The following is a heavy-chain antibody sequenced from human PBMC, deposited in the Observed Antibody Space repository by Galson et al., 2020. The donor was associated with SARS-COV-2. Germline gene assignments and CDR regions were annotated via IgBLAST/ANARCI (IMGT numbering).Heavy chain of an antibody. CDR1: GFTFSSYG. Sequence: GESLKISCAASGFTFSSYGMHWVRQAPGKGLEWVAVISYDGSNKYYADSVKGRFTISRDNSKNTLYLQMNSLRAEDTAVYYCAKVWGRYCSGGSCYSYPYYWGQGTLVTVSS. V-gene: IGHV3-30*18. D-gene: IGHD2-15*01. CDR2: ISYDGSNK. CDR3: AKVWGRYCSGGSCYSYPYY. J-gene: IGHJ4*02.